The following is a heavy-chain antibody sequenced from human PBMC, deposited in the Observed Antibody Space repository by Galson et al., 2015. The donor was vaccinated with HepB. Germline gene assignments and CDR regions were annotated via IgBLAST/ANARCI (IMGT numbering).Heavy chain of an antibody. CDR2: IIPIFGTT. J-gene: IGHJ4*02. D-gene: IGHD6-13*01. CDR3: ARLIAGENDY. Sequence: SVKVSCKASGGTFSSYGISWVRQAPGQGLEWMGGIIPIFGTTNQAQKFQGRVTITADESTRTAYMELRSLRSEDTAVYYCARLIAGENDYWGQGTLVTVSS. CDR1: GGTFSSYG. V-gene: IGHV1-69*13.